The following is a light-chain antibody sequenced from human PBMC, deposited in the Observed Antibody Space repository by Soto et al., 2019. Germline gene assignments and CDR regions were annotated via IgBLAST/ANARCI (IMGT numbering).Light chain of an antibody. V-gene: IGLV1-47*02. CDR2: SNN. CDR1: SSNIGSNY. J-gene: IGLJ2*01. Sequence: QSVLTQPPSTSGTPGQKVTISCSGSSSNIGSNYVFWYQHLPGTAPKLLIYSNNVRPSGVPDRFSGPTSGTSASLAISGLQSEDEADFYCAAWDDSLSGVVFGGGTQLTVL. CDR3: AAWDDSLSGVV.